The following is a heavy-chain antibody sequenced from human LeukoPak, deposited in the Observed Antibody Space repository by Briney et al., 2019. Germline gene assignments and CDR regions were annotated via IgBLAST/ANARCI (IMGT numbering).Heavy chain of an antibody. CDR1: GFTFSSYS. CDR3: ARYYYGSGSYLASHFDY. CDR2: ISSSSSYI. D-gene: IGHD3-10*01. V-gene: IGHV3-21*01. Sequence: PGGSLRLSCAASGFTFSSYSMNWVRQAPGKGLEWVSSISSSSSYIYYADSVKGRITIAKDNAKNSLYLQMNSLRAEDTAVYYCARYYYGSGSYLASHFDYWGQGTLVTVSS. J-gene: IGHJ4*02.